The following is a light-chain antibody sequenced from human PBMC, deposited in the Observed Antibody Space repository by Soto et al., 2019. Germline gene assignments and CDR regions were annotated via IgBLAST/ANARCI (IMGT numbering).Light chain of an antibody. Sequence: MPHAAATLFPPTGERVRLTCRASHTISSWLAWYQQKPGKAPKLLIYQASTLKSGVPSRFIGTGSGTEITLTIGILLPDDLASCYWQLHALFPGTFGQGTRLEIK. CDR3: QLHALFPGT. CDR2: QAS. V-gene: IGKV1-5*03. J-gene: IGKJ5*01. CDR1: HTISSW.